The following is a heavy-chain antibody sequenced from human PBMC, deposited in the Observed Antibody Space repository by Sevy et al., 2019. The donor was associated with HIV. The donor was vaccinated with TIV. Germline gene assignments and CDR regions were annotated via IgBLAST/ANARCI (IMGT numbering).Heavy chain of an antibody. D-gene: IGHD1-1*01. CDR1: GFTFSSYG. V-gene: IGHV3-30*02. CDR2: IRYDGSNK. Sequence: GGSLRLSCAASGFTFSSYGMHWVRQAPGKGLEWVAFIRYDGSNKYYADSVKGRFTISRDNSKSTLYLQMNSLRAEDTAVYYCAKEGGRTTIWENYYYYGMDVWGQGTTVTVSS. CDR3: AKEGGRTTIWENYYYYGMDV. J-gene: IGHJ6*02.